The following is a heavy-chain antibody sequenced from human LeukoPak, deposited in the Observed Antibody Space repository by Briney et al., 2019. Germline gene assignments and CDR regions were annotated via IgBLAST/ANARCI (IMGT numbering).Heavy chain of an antibody. J-gene: IGHJ4*02. CDR2: IRYDGSNK. Sequence: PGGSLRLSCAASGFTFSSYGMHWVRQAPGKGLEWVAFIRYDGSNKYYADSVKGRFTISRDNSKNTLYLQMNSLRAEDTAVYYCAKDVGPITMVRGLFDYWGQGTLVTVSS. CDR3: AKDVGPITMVRGLFDY. V-gene: IGHV3-30*02. D-gene: IGHD3-10*01. CDR1: GFTFSSYG.